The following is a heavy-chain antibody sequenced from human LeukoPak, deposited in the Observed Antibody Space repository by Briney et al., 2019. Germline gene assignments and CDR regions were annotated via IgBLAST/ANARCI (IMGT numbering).Heavy chain of an antibody. D-gene: IGHD5-18*01. CDR1: GGSISSYY. CDR3: ARHQAQLWLQGQGRGTFDI. J-gene: IGHJ3*02. V-gene: IGHV4-59*08. Sequence: SETLSLTCTVSGGSISSYYWSWIRQPPGKGLEWIGYIYYSGSTNYNPSLKSRVTISVDTSKNQFSLKLSSVTAADTAVYYCARHQAQLWLQGQGRGTFDIWGQGTMVTVSS. CDR2: IYYSGST.